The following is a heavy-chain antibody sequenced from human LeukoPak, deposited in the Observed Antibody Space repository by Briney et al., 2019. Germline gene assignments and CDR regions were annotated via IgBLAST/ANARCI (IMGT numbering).Heavy chain of an antibody. Sequence: PSETLSLTCTVSGGSISSYYWSWIRQPPGKGLEWIGYIYYSGSTNYNPSLKSRVTISVDTSKNQFSLKLSSVTAADTAVYYCARDLGGYYPFDYWGQGTLVTVSS. D-gene: IGHD6-25*01. V-gene: IGHV4-59*01. CDR2: IYYSGST. CDR1: GGSISSYY. CDR3: ARDLGGYYPFDY. J-gene: IGHJ4*02.